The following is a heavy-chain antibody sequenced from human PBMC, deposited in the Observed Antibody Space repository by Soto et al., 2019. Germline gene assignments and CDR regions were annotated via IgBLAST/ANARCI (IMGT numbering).Heavy chain of an antibody. Sequence: GGSVRLSCAASGFSFNNYVMAWVRQAPGKGLEWVSAIRSNTAITYYPDSMRGRFTMSRDNSKNTLYLQMNSLRAEDTAVYYCAKSFMITVGGVIEGGYWGQGALVTVSS. D-gene: IGHD3-16*02. CDR2: IRSNTAIT. CDR3: AKSFMITVGGVIEGGY. V-gene: IGHV3-23*01. CDR1: GFSFNNYV. J-gene: IGHJ4*02.